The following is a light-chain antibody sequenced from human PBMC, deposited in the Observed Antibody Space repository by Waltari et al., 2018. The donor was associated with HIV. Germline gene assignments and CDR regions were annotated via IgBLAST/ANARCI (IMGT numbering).Light chain of an antibody. V-gene: IGLV1-44*01. CDR3: AAWDDSLNGYV. CDR2: SNN. Sequence: QSVLTQPPSASGTPGQRVTISCSGSSPNIGSNPVTWYQQTPGTAPKLLIYSNNHRPSGVPDRFSGSKSGTSASLAISGLQSEDEADYYCAAWDDSLNGYVFGTGSTVTVL. J-gene: IGLJ1*01. CDR1: SPNIGSNP.